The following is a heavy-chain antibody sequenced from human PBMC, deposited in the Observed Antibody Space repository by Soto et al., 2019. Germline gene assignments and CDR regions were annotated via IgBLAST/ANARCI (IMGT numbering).Heavy chain of an antibody. Sequence: QVQLQESGPGLVKPSQTLSLTCTVSGGSITSDGYYWSWIRQHPGKGLEWIGYIYYSGNTYYNLSIKSRVTISVDTSKNQCSLKLSSVTAADTAVYYCAGEGGIVGATAADYWGQGTLVTVSS. CDR2: IYYSGNT. J-gene: IGHJ4*02. D-gene: IGHD1-26*01. CDR3: AGEGGIVGATAADY. CDR1: GGSITSDGYY. V-gene: IGHV4-31*03.